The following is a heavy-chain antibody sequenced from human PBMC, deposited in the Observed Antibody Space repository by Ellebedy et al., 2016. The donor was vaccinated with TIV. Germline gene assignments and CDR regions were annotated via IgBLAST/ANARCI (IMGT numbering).Heavy chain of an antibody. CDR1: GDSVSSESYY. J-gene: IGHJ6*02. Sequence: PSETLSLTCTVSGDSVSSESYYWSWIRLAPGKGLEWIGYVYYRGSTKYNPSLKSRVTISEDRSKNQFSLKLTPVTAADAAVYYCARGYGTGRYGMDVWGQGTTVTVSS. CDR2: VYYRGST. V-gene: IGHV4-61*01. D-gene: IGHD3-10*01. CDR3: ARGYGTGRYGMDV.